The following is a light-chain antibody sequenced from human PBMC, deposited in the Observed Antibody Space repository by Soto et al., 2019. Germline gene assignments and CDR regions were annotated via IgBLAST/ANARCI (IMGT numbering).Light chain of an antibody. CDR3: QQYASSPLT. Sequence: EIVLTQSPGTLSLSPGEIASLSCRASQSVAKNYLAWYQQKPGQALRLLISGASSRATGIPDRFSGSGSGTDFTLTVSRLEAEDFAVYFCQQYASSPLTFGGGTRVEIK. CDR2: GAS. CDR1: QSVAKNY. V-gene: IGKV3-20*01. J-gene: IGKJ4*01.